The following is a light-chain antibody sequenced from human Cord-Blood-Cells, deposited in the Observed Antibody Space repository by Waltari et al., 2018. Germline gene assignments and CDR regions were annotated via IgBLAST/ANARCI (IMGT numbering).Light chain of an antibody. CDR3: QQANSFPYT. Sequence: DIQMTQSPSSVSASVGDRVTITLRASQGISCWLAWYQQKPGKAPKLLVYAASSLQSGVPSRFGGSGSGTDFTLTISSLQPEDFATYYCQQANSFPYTFGQGTRLEIK. J-gene: IGKJ2*01. CDR2: AAS. CDR1: QGISCW. V-gene: IGKV1-12*01.